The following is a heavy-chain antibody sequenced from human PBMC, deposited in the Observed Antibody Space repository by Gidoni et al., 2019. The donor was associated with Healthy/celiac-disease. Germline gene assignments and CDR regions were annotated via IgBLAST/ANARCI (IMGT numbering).Heavy chain of an antibody. D-gene: IGHD2-15*01. CDR3: ARGGWGVVVVAATFTEYFQH. J-gene: IGHJ1*01. CDR1: GGSFSGYY. CDR2: INHSGST. Sequence: QVQLQQWGAGLLKPSETLSLTCAVYGGSFSGYYWSWIRQPPGKGLEWIGEINHSGSTNYNPSLKSRVTISVDTSKNQFSLKLSSVTAADTAVYYCARGGWGVVVVAATFTEYFQHWGQGTLVTVSS. V-gene: IGHV4-34*01.